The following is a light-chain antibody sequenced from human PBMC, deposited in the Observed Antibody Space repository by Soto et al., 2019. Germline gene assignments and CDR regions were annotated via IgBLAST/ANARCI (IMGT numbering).Light chain of an antibody. Sequence: ELVMTQSPDTLSVSPGERATLSCRASQSVSSSLAWYQHKPGQAPRLLIYGASTRATGVPARFSGSGSGTEFTLTISSLQSEDVAVYYCQHFHNWPPWTFGQGTRVEIK. J-gene: IGKJ1*01. V-gene: IGKV3-15*01. CDR3: QHFHNWPPWT. CDR2: GAS. CDR1: QSVSSS.